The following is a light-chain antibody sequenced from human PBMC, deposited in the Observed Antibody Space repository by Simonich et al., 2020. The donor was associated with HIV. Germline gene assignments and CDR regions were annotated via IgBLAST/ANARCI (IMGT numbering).Light chain of an antibody. CDR1: QSISSW. CDR2: KAS. V-gene: IGKV1-5*03. CDR3: QHINSYPRT. Sequence: DIQMTQSPSTLSASVGNRVTITCRASQSISSWLSWYQQKPGKAPKLLFYKASSLESGVPSRFSGSGSGTEFTLTISSLQPEDFATYYCQHINSYPRTFGQGTKVEIK. J-gene: IGKJ1*01.